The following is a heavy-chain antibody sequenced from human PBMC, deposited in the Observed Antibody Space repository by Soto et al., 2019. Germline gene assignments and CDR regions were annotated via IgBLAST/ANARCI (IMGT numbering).Heavy chain of an antibody. D-gene: IGHD3-9*01. J-gene: IGHJ4*02. V-gene: IGHV4-59*08. CDR2: IYYRGNT. Sequence: SETLCLTCTVAGGSISSYYWSWIRQPPGKGLEWIGYIYYRGNTDYNPSLKSRVTISLDTPKNQFSLKLSSVTAADTAVYYCARHPGYYDILTGYTTYYFDYWGQGILVTVSS. CDR3: ARHPGYYDILTGYTTYYFDY. CDR1: GGSISSYY.